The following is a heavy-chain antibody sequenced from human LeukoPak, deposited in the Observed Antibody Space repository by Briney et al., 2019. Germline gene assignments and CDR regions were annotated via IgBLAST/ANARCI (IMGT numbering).Heavy chain of an antibody. CDR2: LSGTGGST. CDR3: ARGRPSYYFDS. Sequence: QSGGSLRLSCAASGFTFSNYAMSWVRQAPGKGLEWVSTLSGTGGSTYYADSVKGRYTISRDNSKNTLSLQMNTLRAEDTAVYYCARGRPSYYFDSWGQGTLVTVSS. J-gene: IGHJ4*02. CDR1: GFTFSNYA. V-gene: IGHV3-23*01.